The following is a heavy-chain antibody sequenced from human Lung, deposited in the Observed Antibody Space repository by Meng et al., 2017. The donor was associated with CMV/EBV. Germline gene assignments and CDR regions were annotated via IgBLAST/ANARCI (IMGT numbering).Heavy chain of an antibody. Sequence: QGPLVQSGFELKKPGAEVTVSCKAPGYTFINYARNWVRQAVGKGLEWMGWINTNTGNPTYAQGFTRRFVFSLDTSCRTAYLQSSSLKAEDTAVYYCARVAPSGYRYFDYWGQGTLVTVSS. CDR2: INTNTGNP. D-gene: IGHD3-3*01. J-gene: IGHJ4*02. V-gene: IGHV7-4-1*02. CDR3: ARVAPSGYRYFDY. CDR1: GYTFINYA.